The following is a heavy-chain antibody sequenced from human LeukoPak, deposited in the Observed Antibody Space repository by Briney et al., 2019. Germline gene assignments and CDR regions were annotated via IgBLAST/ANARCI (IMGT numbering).Heavy chain of an antibody. CDR3: TIVLMVYAH. J-gene: IGHJ4*02. Sequence: ASVKVSCKVSGYTLTELSMHWVRQAPGKGLEWMGGIIPIFGTANYAQKFQGRVTITADKSTSTAYMELSSLRSEDTAVYYCTIVLMVYAHWGQGTLVTVSS. V-gene: IGHV1-69*06. CDR2: IIPIFGTA. CDR1: GYTLTELS. D-gene: IGHD2-8*01.